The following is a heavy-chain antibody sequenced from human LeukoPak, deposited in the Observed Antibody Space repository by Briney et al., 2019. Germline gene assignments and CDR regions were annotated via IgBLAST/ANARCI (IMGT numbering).Heavy chain of an antibody. CDR3: ARYGSSGYSLAMDY. Sequence: SETLSLTCTVSGGSISSYYWSWIRQPPGKGLEWIGYVYYSGSSNYNPSLKSRVTISVDTSENQFSLKLSSVTAADTAMYYCARYGSSGYSLAMDYWGQGTLVTVSS. V-gene: IGHV4-59*01. CDR1: GGSISSYY. D-gene: IGHD3-22*01. J-gene: IGHJ4*02. CDR2: VYYSGSS.